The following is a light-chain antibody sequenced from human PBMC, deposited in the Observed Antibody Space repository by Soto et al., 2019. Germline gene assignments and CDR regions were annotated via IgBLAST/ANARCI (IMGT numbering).Light chain of an antibody. V-gene: IGLV2-11*01. J-gene: IGLJ2*01. CDR3: CSYAGSYTFFVV. CDR2: DVS. CDR1: SSDVGNYNY. Sequence: QSALTQPASVSGSPGQSITISCTGTSSDVGNYNYVSWYQQHPGKAPKLMIYDVSKRPSGVPDRFSGSKSGNTASLTISGLQAEDEADYYCCSYAGSYTFFVVFGGGTKVTVL.